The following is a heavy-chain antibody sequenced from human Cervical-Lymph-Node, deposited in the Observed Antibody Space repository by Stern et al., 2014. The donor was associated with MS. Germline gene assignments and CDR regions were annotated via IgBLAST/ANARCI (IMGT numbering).Heavy chain of an antibody. CDR2: IYSGGNT. D-gene: IGHD3-16*01. J-gene: IGHJ4*02. CDR3: ARDGDDGGIDY. V-gene: IGHV3-53*01. CDR1: GFTVSSKY. Sequence: EVQLLESGGGLIQPGGSLRLSCAASGFTVSSKYMSWVRQAPGKGLEWVSVIYSGGNTYYADSVKGRFTISRDNSKNTLNLQMNSLRAEDTAVYYCARDGDDGGIDYWGQGTLVTVSS.